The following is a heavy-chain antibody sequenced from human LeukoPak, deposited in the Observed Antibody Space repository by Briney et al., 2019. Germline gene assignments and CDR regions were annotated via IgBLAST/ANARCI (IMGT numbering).Heavy chain of an antibody. CDR3: AQGIVVVISGNAFDI. D-gene: IGHD3-22*01. CDR2: ISGSGGST. J-gene: IGHJ3*02. V-gene: IGHV3-23*01. CDR1: GFTFSSYA. Sequence: GGSLRLSCAASGFTFSSYAMSWVRQAPGKGLEWVSAISGSGGSTYYADSVKGRFTISRDNSKNTLYLQMNSLRAEDTAVYYCAQGIVVVISGNAFDIWGQGTMVTVSS.